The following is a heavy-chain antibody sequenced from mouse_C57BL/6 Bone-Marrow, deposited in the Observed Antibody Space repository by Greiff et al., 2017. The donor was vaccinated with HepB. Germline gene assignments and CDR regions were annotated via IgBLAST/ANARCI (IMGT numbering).Heavy chain of an antibody. CDR3: ERGEWMWFAY. Sequence: ESGPGLVKPSQSLSLTCSVTGYSITSGYYWKWIRQFPGNKLEWMGYISYDGSNNYNPSLKNRISITRDTSKNQFFLKLNSVTTEDTATYYCERGEWMWFAYWGQGTLVTVSA. V-gene: IGHV3-6*01. CDR1: GYSITSGYY. J-gene: IGHJ3*01. CDR2: ISYDGSN.